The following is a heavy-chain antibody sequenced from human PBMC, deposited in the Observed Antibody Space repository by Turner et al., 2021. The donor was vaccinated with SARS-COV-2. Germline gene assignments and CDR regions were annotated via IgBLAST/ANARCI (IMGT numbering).Heavy chain of an antibody. CDR1: GFTFSSYA. CDR2: IRGSGCST. J-gene: IGHJ5*02. Sequence: EVQLLESGGGLVQPGGSVRLSCAASGFTFSSYAMSWVRQAPGKGLDWVSAIRGSGCSTYSADSVKGRFTISRDNSKTTLYLQMNSLRAEDTAVYYCAKDRFFGVEQANWFDPWGQGTLVTVSS. D-gene: IGHD3-3*01. V-gene: IGHV3-23*01. CDR3: AKDRFFGVEQANWFDP.